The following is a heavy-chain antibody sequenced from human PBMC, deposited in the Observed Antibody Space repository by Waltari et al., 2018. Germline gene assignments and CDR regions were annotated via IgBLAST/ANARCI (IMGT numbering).Heavy chain of an antibody. V-gene: IGHV1-18*01. CDR1: GHPFRSYG. Sequence: QVQLVHSGAEVRKPGASVKVSCKTPGHPFRSYGITWERRAPGQGLEWMGWINTYNDNTKYAQKLQDRVTLTTDTSATTAYMELRSLTSDDTAVYYCARPYSSGLTYYFDSWGQGTLVTVSS. CDR2: INTYNDNT. CDR3: ARPYSSGLTYYFDS. J-gene: IGHJ4*02. D-gene: IGHD2-21*01.